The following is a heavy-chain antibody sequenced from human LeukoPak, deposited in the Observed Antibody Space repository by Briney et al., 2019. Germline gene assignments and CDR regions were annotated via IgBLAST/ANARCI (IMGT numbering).Heavy chain of an antibody. CDR3: ARRPRGGWFDP. CDR2: IYYSGST. V-gene: IGHV4-39*01. Sequence: SKTPSLTCTVSGGSISSNSYYWGWIRQPPGKGLDWIGSIYYSGSTYYNPSLKSRVTISVDTSKNQFSLKLTSVTAADTAVYYCARRPRGGWFDPWGQGTLVTVSS. J-gene: IGHJ5*02. CDR1: GGSISSNSYY. D-gene: IGHD3-10*01.